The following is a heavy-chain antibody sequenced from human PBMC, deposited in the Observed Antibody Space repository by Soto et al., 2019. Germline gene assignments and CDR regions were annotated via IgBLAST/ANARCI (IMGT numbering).Heavy chain of an antibody. Sequence: SETLSLTCTVSGGSISSYYWSWIRQPPGKGLEWIGYIYYSGSTNYNPSLKSRVTISVDTSKNQFSLKLSSVTAADTAVYYCARDRGSSGYDYYYYYYMDVWGKGTTVTVS. CDR2: IYYSGST. CDR3: ARDRGSSGYDYYYYYYMDV. V-gene: IGHV4-59*01. CDR1: GGSISSYY. J-gene: IGHJ6*03. D-gene: IGHD5-12*01.